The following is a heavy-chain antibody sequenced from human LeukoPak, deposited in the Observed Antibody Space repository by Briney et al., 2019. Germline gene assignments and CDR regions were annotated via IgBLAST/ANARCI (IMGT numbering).Heavy chain of an antibody. D-gene: IGHD6-19*01. CDR2: INHSGST. J-gene: IGHJ6*02. Sequence: KPSETLSLTCAVYGGSFSDYYWSWVRQPPGKGLEWIGEINHSGSTNYNPSLKSRVTISVDKSKNQFSLKLSSVTAADTAVYYCARDQRFNSSGWYGMDVWGQGTTVTVSS. V-gene: IGHV4-34*01. CDR3: ARDQRFNSSGWYGMDV. CDR1: GGSFSDYY.